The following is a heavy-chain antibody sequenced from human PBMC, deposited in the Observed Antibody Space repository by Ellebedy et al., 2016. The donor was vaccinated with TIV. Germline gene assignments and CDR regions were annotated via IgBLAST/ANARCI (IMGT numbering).Heavy chain of an antibody. CDR1: GGSISSYY. V-gene: IGHV4-59*12. Sequence: MPSETLSLTCTVSGGSISSYYRSWIRQPPGKELEWIGYIYYSGSTNYNPSLKSRVTTSVDTSKNRFSLNLDSVTAADTAVYYCARDSKKGWAFDIWGQGTMVTVSS. CDR2: IYYSGST. CDR3: ARDSKKGWAFDI. J-gene: IGHJ3*02.